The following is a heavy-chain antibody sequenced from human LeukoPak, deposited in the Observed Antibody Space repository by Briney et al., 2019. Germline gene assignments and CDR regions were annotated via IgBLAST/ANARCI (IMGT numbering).Heavy chain of an antibody. CDR2: IYYSGST. CDR3: ARTTEGYCRGRSCYSYYYYMDV. CDR1: GGSISSYY. J-gene: IGHJ6*03. D-gene: IGHD2-15*01. Sequence: PSETLSLTCTVSGGSISSYYRSWIRQPPGKGLEWIGYIYYSGSTNYNPSLKSRVTISVDTSKNQFSLKLRSVTAADTAVYYCARTTEGYCRGRSCYSYYYYMDVWGKGTTVTVSS. V-gene: IGHV4-59*01.